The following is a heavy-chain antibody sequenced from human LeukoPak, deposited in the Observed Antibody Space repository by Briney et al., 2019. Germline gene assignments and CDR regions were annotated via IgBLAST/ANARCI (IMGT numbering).Heavy chain of an antibody. Sequence: WETLSLTCTVSGGSISSSRYYWGCIRQAPGKGLEWIVSLYYSGSTYYNPSLNRCVTISVDTSKNQFSLMLSSGTAADTAMYYCARQGVPDATTVWAANPYYFDYWGQGTLVTVSS. CDR3: ARQGVPDATTVWAANPYYFDY. D-gene: IGHD2-2*01. V-gene: IGHV4-39*01. CDR1: GGSISSSRYY. CDR2: LYYSGST. J-gene: IGHJ4*02.